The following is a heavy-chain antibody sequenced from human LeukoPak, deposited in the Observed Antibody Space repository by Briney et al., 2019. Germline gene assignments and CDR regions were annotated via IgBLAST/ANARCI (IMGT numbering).Heavy chain of an antibody. D-gene: IGHD3-10*01. Sequence: PSETLSLTCTVSGGSISSGSYYWSWIRQPAGKGLEWIGRIYTSGSTNYNPSLKSRVTISVDTSKNQFSLKLSSVTAADTAVYYCARELKVTMVRGVIKGVGFDNWGQGTLVTVSS. CDR1: GGSISSGSYY. CDR3: ARELKVTMVRGVIKGVGFDN. CDR2: IYTSGST. J-gene: IGHJ4*02. V-gene: IGHV4-61*02.